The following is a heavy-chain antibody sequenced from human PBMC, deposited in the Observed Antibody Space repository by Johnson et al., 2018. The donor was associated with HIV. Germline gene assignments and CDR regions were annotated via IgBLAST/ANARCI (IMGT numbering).Heavy chain of an antibody. CDR2: ISFDGSTI. Sequence: QVQLVESGGGVVQPGRSLRLSCAASGFSFSDSAMHWVRQAPGKGLEWVAVISFDGSTIYYANSVEGRFTISRDNAKNSQYLQMNSLRAEDTAIYYCAKDLFTEREDDVFDIWGQGTMVTVSS. V-gene: IGHV3-30-3*01. CDR3: AKDLFTEREDDVFDI. J-gene: IGHJ3*02. D-gene: IGHD1-26*01. CDR1: GFSFSDSA.